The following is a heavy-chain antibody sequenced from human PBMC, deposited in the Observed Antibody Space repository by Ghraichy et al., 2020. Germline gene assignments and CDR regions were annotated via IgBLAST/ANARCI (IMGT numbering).Heavy chain of an antibody. J-gene: IGHJ6*02. D-gene: IGHD2-2*02. CDR2: INAGNGNT. Sequence: ASVKVSCKASGYTFTSYAMHWVRQAPGQRLEWMGWINAGNGNTKYSQKFQGRVTITRDTSASTAYMELSSLRSEDTAVYYCASQEYCSSTSCYKGLGYYYGMDVWGQGTTVTVSS. CDR3: ASQEYCSSTSCYKGLGYYYGMDV. V-gene: IGHV1-3*01. CDR1: GYTFTSYA.